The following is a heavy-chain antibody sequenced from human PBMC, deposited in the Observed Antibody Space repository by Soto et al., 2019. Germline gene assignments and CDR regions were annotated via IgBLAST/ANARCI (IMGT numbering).Heavy chain of an antibody. CDR2: ILPFFGTA. CDR3: ARRHEFGRNSSAFDV. D-gene: IGHD2-21*01. CDR1: GGTFRTES. Sequence: QVHLVQSGAEVKKPGSSVKVSCKYSGGTFRTESINWVRQAPGQGLEWMGGILPFFGTADYAPRFQGRVTITADGATTTAYVELSSLTSQYTAVYFCARRHEFGRNSSAFDVWGQGTMVIVYS. J-gene: IGHJ3*01. V-gene: IGHV1-69*13.